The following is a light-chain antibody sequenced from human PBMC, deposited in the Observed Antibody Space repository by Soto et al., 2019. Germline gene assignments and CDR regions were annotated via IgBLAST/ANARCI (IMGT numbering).Light chain of an antibody. CDR1: QSISSW. CDR3: QQYNSYSPYT. J-gene: IGKJ2*01. CDR2: KAS. V-gene: IGKV1-5*03. Sequence: DIQMTQSPSTLSASVGDRVTITCRASQSISSWLAWYQQKPGKAPKLLIYKASSLESGVPSRFSGSGSGTEFTLTISRLQPDYFATYYCQQYNSYSPYTFGQGPKLDIK.